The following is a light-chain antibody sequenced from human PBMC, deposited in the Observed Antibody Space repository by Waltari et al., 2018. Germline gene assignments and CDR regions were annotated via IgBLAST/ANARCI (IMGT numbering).Light chain of an antibody. CDR3: MQALQTPLT. V-gene: IGKV2-28*01. J-gene: IGKJ4*01. Sequence: DIVMTQSPLSLPVTPGEPASISCRSSQSLLQSNGNNYLDWYLQKPGQSPQLLIYLGSNRASGVPYRFSGSGAGTDFTLKISRVEAEDVGVYYCMQALQTPLTFGGGTKVEIK. CDR1: QSLLQSNGNNY. CDR2: LGS.